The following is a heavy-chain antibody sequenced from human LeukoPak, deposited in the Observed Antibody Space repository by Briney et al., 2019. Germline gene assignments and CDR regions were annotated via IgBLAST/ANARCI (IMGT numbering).Heavy chain of an antibody. J-gene: IGHJ4*02. CDR2: ISYDGSNK. D-gene: IGHD6-19*01. CDR3: AKVRWDNSGWYYLDS. V-gene: IGHV3-30*18. Sequence: PGGSLRLSCAASGFTFSSYSIHWVRQAPGKGLEWVAVISYDGSNKYYADSVKGRFTISRDNSKNTLYLEMNSLRTEDTAVYYCAKVRWDNSGWYYLDSWGQGTLVTVSS. CDR1: GFTFSSYS.